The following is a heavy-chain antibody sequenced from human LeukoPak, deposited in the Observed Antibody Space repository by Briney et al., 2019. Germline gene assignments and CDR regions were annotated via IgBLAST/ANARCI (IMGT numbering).Heavy chain of an antibody. V-gene: IGHV3-30*18. CDR3: AKSPAGDYFDY. CDR2: ISYDGSNK. J-gene: IGHJ4*02. Sequence: PGGSLRLSCAASGFTFSSHGIHWVRQAPGKGLEWVAVISYDGSNKNYADSVKGRFTISRDNSKNTLYLQMNSLRAEDTAVYYCAKSPAGDYFDYWGQGTLVTVSS. D-gene: IGHD7-27*01. CDR1: GFTFSSHG.